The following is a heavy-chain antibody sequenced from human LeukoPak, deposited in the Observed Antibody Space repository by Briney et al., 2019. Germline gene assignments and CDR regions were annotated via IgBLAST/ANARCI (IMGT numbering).Heavy chain of an antibody. CDR2: INPNSGYT. CDR3: ARVAGSIDY. V-gene: IGHV1-8*03. Sequence: EGSVRVSCEASGYTFSAYEINWVRQAPGQGLEWMGCINPNSGYTGYAQKFQGRVTIPSDTSKSTDYMEMSSLRSEATAVYYGARVAGSIDYWGQGTLVTVSS. J-gene: IGHJ4*02. D-gene: IGHD6-19*01. CDR1: GYTFSAYE.